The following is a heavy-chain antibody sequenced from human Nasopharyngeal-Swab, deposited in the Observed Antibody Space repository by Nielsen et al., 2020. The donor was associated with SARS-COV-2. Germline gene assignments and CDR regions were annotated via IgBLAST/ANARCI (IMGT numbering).Heavy chain of an antibody. CDR2: IYSGGST. CDR3: ARDNGAIDY. V-gene: IGHV3-53*01. J-gene: IGHJ4*02. CDR1: GFTVSSNY. Sequence: GESLKISCAASGFTVSSNYMSWVRQAPGKGLEWVSVIYSGGSTYYADSVKGRFTISRDNSKNTLYLQMNSLRAEDTAVYYCARDNGAIDYWGQGTLVTVSS. D-gene: IGHD2-8*01.